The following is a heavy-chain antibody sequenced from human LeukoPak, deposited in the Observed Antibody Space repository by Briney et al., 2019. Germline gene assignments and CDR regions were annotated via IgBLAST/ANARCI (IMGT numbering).Heavy chain of an antibody. D-gene: IGHD3-10*01. CDR2: IYYSGST. Sequence: SETLSLTCTVSGGSISSYYWSWIRQPPGKGLEWIGYIYYSGSTNYNPSLKSRVTISVDTSKNQFSLKLSSVTAADTAVYYCARDFYGSGSYTRDDAFDIWGQGTMVTVSS. CDR3: ARDFYGSGSYTRDDAFDI. J-gene: IGHJ3*02. V-gene: IGHV4-59*01. CDR1: GGSISSYY.